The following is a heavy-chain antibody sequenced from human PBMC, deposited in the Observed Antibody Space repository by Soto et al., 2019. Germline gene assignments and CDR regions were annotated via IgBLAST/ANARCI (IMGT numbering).Heavy chain of an antibody. J-gene: IGHJ6*02. CDR3: AGGGEYQLLRPGQRAPYYYYGMDV. CDR2: IRGTT. V-gene: IGHV3-48*01. Sequence: GGSLRLSCAASGFTFTSYSMNWVRQAPGKGLEWVSYIRGTTHYADSVKGRFTISRDNARSSLYLQMNSLRADDTAVYYCAGGGEYQLLRPGQRAPYYYYGMDVWGQGTTVTVSS. D-gene: IGHD2-2*01. CDR1: GFTFTSYS.